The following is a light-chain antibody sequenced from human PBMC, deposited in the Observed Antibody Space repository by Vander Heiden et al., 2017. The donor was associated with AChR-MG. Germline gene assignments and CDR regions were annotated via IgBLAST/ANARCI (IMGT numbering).Light chain of an antibody. CDR1: SSNIGSNS. Sequence: QSVLAHPPSASGTPGQRFTVSCSGSSSNIGSNSVNWYQQVPGRAPKLLIHSDDHRPSGVPDRFSGSRSGTSASLAITGLQSEDEAVYYCATWDDSLTAYFFGPGTTVTVL. CDR2: SDD. V-gene: IGLV1-44*01. J-gene: IGLJ1*01. CDR3: ATWDDSLTAYF.